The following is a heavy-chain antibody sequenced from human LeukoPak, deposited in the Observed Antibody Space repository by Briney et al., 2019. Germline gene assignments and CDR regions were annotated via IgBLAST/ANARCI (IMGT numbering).Heavy chain of an antibody. J-gene: IGHJ6*03. CDR2: IYYTGNT. CDR1: GDSITGYY. D-gene: IGHD6-6*01. Sequence: SETLSLTCSVSGDSITGYYWGWIRQPPGKGLEWIGNIYYTGNTYYNSSLKSRVTISLDTSKNQFSLKVISMTAADTAVYYCARDSSSPYYYYYMDVWGKGTTVTVSS. V-gene: IGHV4-39*07. CDR3: ARDSSSPYYYYYMDV.